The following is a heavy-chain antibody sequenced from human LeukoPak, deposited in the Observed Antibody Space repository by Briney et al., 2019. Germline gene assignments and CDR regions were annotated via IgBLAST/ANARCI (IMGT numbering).Heavy chain of an antibody. CDR1: GFTFSSYS. J-gene: IGHJ6*03. CDR2: ISSSSSTI. V-gene: IGHV3-48*01. CDR3: ASRGGTRLYYYYMDV. Sequence: GGSLRLSCAASGFTFSSYSMNWVRQAPGKGLEWVSYISSSSSTIYYADSVKGRFTISRDNAKNSLYPQMDSLRAEDTAVYYCASRGGTRLYYYYMDVWGKGTTVTVSS. D-gene: IGHD2-15*01.